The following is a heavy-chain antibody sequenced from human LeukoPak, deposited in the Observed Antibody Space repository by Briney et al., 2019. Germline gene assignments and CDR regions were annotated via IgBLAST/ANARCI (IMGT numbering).Heavy chain of an antibody. Sequence: GGSLRLSCVASGSAFEDYGMSWVRQTPGKGLEWVSGISWNGDSTGYPDSVEGRFTISRDNTKNSLYLQVNSLRAEDTALYYCARGYYGSGSFYPYYFDYWGQGTLVTVSS. CDR2: ISWNGDST. J-gene: IGHJ4*02. V-gene: IGHV3-20*04. CDR1: GSAFEDYG. CDR3: ARGYYGSGSFYPYYFDY. D-gene: IGHD3-10*01.